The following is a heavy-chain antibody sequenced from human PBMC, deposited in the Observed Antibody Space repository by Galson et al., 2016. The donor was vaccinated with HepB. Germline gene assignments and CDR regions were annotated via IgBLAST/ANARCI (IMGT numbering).Heavy chain of an antibody. CDR2: IWPDGSEQ. CDR1: GFSFSNYA. J-gene: IGHJ4*01. V-gene: IGHV3-33*01. D-gene: IGHD3-9*01. CDR3: AREPRGADWGFDY. Sequence: SLRLSCAASGFSFSNYAMHWVRQAPGKGLEWVAVIWPDGSEQYYADSVKGRFTISRDNSDNTVSLQMNSLRAEDTSVYYCAREPRGADWGFDYWGQGTQVAVSS.